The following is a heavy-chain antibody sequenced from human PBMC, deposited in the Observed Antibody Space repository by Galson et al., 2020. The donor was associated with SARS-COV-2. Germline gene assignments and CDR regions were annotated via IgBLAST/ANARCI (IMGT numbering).Heavy chain of an antibody. CDR1: GFTFGTYT. Sequence: TGGSLRLSCAASGFTFGTYTMYWVRQAPGKGLEWVAVISYDGSNQYYADSVKGRFTISRDNSKNTLYVQMNRLRVEDTAVYYCAKGGSGSDYTCLDVWGQGTLVTVSS. J-gene: IGHJ4*02. CDR3: AKGGSGSDYTCLDV. D-gene: IGHD3-10*01. V-gene: IGHV3-30-3*01. CDR2: ISYDGSNQ.